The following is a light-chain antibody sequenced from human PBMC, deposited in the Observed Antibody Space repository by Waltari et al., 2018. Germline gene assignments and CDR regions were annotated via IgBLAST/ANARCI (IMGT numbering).Light chain of an antibody. J-gene: IGLJ3*02. CDR2: KDT. CDR3: QAADRFDLWV. Sequence: SDDLTQPPSVSVSPGQTARITCSGDVLTKQFGYWYQQRPGKAPILVIYKDTDRPSAFPERFSGSSSGTTFTLTISGVQAEDDADYYCQAADRFDLWVFGGVTRLTVL. V-gene: IGLV3-25*03. CDR1: VLTKQF.